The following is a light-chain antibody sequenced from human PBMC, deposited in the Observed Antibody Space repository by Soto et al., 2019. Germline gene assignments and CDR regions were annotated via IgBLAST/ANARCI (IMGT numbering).Light chain of an antibody. V-gene: IGLV2-14*01. CDR3: SSFGGSSTR. J-gene: IGLJ2*01. CDR1: SSDVGGSNY. CDR2: DVS. Sequence: QSVLTQPASVSGSPGQSITISCTGTSSDVGGSNYVSWYQQHPGEAPKLMIYDVSYRPSVISNRFSGSKSGNTASLTISRLRAEDEADYFCSSFGGSSTRFGGGTKVTVL.